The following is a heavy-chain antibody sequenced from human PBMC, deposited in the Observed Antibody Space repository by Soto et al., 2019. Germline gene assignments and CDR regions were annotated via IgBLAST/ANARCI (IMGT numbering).Heavy chain of an antibody. V-gene: IGHV4-31*03. Sequence: SETLSLTCTVSGGSISSGGYYWIWIRHHPGKGLEWIGYIYYSGSTYYNPSLKSRVTISVDTSKNQFSLKLSSVTAADTAVYYCARGGYYYDSSGSPAHFQHWGQGTLVTVSP. CDR1: GGSISSGGYY. D-gene: IGHD3-22*01. CDR3: ARGGYYYDSSGSPAHFQH. CDR2: IYYSGST. J-gene: IGHJ1*01.